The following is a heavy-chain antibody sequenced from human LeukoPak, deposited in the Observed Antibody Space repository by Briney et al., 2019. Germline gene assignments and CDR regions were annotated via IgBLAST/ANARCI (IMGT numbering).Heavy chain of an antibody. Sequence: SVKVSCKASGGTFSSYAISWVRQAPGQGLEWMGGIIPIFGTANYAQKFQGRVTITADESTSTAYMELSSLRSEDTAVYYCARRSYCGGDCYTNWYDPWGQGTLVTVSS. J-gene: IGHJ5*02. CDR2: IIPIFGTA. CDR1: GGTFSSYA. CDR3: ARRSYCGGDCYTNWYDP. D-gene: IGHD2-21*02. V-gene: IGHV1-69*13.